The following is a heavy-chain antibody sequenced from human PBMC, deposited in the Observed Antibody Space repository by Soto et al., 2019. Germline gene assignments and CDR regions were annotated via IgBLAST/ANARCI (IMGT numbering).Heavy chain of an antibody. D-gene: IGHD3-22*01. CDR2: IIPIFGTA. V-gene: IGHV1-69*01. Sequence: QVQLVQSGAEVKKPGSSVKVSCKASGGTFSSYAISWVRQAPGQGLEWMGGIIPIFGTANYAQKFQGRVTLTADESTSTAYMELGSLRSEDTAVYYCARASSRYYYDSSGYYSYYFDYWGQGTLVTFSA. CDR1: GGTFSSYA. CDR3: ARASSRYYYDSSGYYSYYFDY. J-gene: IGHJ4*02.